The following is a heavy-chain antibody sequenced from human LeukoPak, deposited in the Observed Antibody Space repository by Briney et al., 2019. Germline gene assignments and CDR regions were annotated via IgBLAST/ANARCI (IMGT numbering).Heavy chain of an antibody. CDR2: IRSKAYGGTT. CDR3: SRENGGYVDY. D-gene: IGHD4-23*01. Sequence: GGSLRLSCTTSGSTFGDHAMSWFRQAPGKGPEWVGFIRSKAYGGTTEYAASVKGRFTISRDDSKSIVYLQMNSLKTEDTAVYYCSRENGGYVDYWGQGTLVTVSS. J-gene: IGHJ4*02. V-gene: IGHV3-49*03. CDR1: GSTFGDHA.